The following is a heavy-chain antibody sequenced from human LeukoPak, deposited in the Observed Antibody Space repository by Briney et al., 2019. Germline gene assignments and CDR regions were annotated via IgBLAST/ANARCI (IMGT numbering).Heavy chain of an antibody. D-gene: IGHD2-15*01. CDR1: GYTFTDNY. V-gene: IGHV1-2*02. J-gene: IGHJ4*01. CDR2: INPNSGVT. CDR3: AASHGSSGSGGLY. Sequence: ASVKVSCKASGYTFTDNYMHWVRQAPGQGLEWMGWINPNSGVTNYAQKFQDRVTMTRDTSISTAYMELNRLTSDETAVYYCAASHGSSGSGGLYWGQGTLVTVSS.